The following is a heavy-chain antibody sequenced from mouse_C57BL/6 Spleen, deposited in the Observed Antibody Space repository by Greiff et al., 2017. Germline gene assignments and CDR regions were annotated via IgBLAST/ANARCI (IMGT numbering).Heavy chain of an antibody. D-gene: IGHD1-1*01. CDR1: GYTFTSYW. Sequence: QVHVKQPGAELVMPGASVKLSCKASGYTFTSYWMHWVKQRPGQGLEWIGEIDPSDSYTNYNQKFKGQSTLTVDKSSSTAYMQLSSLTFEDSAVYYCARSYYYGSSYGYFDVWGTGTTVTVSS. CDR3: ARSYYYGSSYGYFDV. CDR2: IDPSDSYT. J-gene: IGHJ1*03. V-gene: IGHV1-69*01.